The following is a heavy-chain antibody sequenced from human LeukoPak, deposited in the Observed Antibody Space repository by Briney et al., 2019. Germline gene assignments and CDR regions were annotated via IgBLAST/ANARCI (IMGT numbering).Heavy chain of an antibody. V-gene: IGHV4-61*01. CDR2: ISNSGST. Sequence: SEALSLTCAVSGGSVNRGTFFWTWIRQPPGKGLEWIGYISNSGSTNYNPSLKSRVTISSDTSKNQFSLKLSSVTAADTAVYYCARRGYDSSGYYYAYWGQGTLVTVSS. D-gene: IGHD3-22*01. CDR1: GGSVNRGTFF. J-gene: IGHJ4*02. CDR3: ARRGYDSSGYYYAY.